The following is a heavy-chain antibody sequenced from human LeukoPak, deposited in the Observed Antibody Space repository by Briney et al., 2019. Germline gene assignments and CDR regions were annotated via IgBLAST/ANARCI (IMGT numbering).Heavy chain of an antibody. D-gene: IGHD6-13*01. CDR2: IYYSGST. Sequence: SETLSLTCTVSGGSISSGGYYWSWIRQHPGKGLEWIGYIYYSGSTYYNPSLKSRVTISVDTSKNQFSLKLSSVTAADTAVYYCARADELAAAGPAKRPPARADAFDIWGQGTMVTVSS. CDR1: GGSISSGGYY. CDR3: ARADELAAAGPAKRPPARADAFDI. V-gene: IGHV4-31*03. J-gene: IGHJ3*02.